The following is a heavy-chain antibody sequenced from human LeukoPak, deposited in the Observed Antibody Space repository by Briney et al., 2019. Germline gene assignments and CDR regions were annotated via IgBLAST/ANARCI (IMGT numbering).Heavy chain of an antibody. J-gene: IGHJ6*02. CDR1: GFTFTSYA. Sequence: QPGGSLRLSCAASGFTFTSYAMNWVRQAPGKGLEGVSAISGSGGSTYYADSVKGRFTISRDNSKNTVSLQMNSLRAEDTALYYCAKGYAYYYGPGSNYGMDVWGQGTTVTVSS. V-gene: IGHV3-23*01. D-gene: IGHD3-10*01. CDR3: AKGYAYYYGPGSNYGMDV. CDR2: ISGSGGST.